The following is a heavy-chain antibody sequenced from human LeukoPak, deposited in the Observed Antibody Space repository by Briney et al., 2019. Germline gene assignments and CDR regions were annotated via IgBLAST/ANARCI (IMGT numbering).Heavy chain of an antibody. J-gene: IGHJ6*02. CDR2: ISGSGGST. CDR3: AKSMVRGVMGYYYGMDV. CDR1: GFTFSSYA. D-gene: IGHD3-10*01. Sequence: GGSLRLSCAASGFTFSSYAMSWVRQAPGKGLEWVSAISGSGGSTYYADSVKGRFAISRDNSKNTLYLQMNSLRAEDTAVYYCAKSMVRGVMGYYYGMDVWGQGTTVTVSS. V-gene: IGHV3-23*01.